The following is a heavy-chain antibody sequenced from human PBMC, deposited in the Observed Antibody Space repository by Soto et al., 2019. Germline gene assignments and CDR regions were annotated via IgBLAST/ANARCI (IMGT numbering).Heavy chain of an antibody. CDR2: IIPISDTT. J-gene: IGHJ6*02. D-gene: IGHD2-2*01. CDR1: GGTFSSYA. CDR3: ARSQGSSTSLEIYYYYYYGMDV. Sequence: SVKVSCKASGGTFSSYAISWVRQAPGQGLEWMGGIIPISDTTNYAQKFQGRVTITADESTSTAYMGLSSLRSEDTAVYYCARSQGSSTSLEIYYYYYYGMDVWGQGTTVTVSS. V-gene: IGHV1-69*13.